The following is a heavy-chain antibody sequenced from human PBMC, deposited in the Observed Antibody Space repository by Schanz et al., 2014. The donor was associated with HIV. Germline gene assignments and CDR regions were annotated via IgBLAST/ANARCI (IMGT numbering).Heavy chain of an antibody. CDR1: GFTFSDYA. CDR2: VSDNGASA. J-gene: IGHJ4*03. V-gene: IGHV3-23*01. CDR3: ARARFGD. Sequence: EVQLLESGGGLKHPGGSLRLSCAASGFTFSDYAMSWVRQAPGKGLEWGAGVSDNGASAYYADSVEGRFTISRDNSRNTVFLQMNSLSAADTAVYFCARARFGDWGQGTLVTVSS. D-gene: IGHD3-3*01.